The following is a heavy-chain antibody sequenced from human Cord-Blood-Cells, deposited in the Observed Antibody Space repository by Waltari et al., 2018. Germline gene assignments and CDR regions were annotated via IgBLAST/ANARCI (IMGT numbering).Heavy chain of an antibody. D-gene: IGHD1-7*01. CDR2: ISWNSGSI. CDR1: GFTFDDYA. V-gene: IGHV3-9*03. Sequence: EVQLVESGGGLVQPGRSLRLSCAASGFTFDDYAMHWVRQAPGKGLEWVSGISWNSGSIGYADSVKGRFTISRDNAKNSLYLQMNSLRAEDMALYYCAKGTTNWNYYFDYWGQGTLVTVSS. J-gene: IGHJ4*02. CDR3: AKGTTNWNYYFDY.